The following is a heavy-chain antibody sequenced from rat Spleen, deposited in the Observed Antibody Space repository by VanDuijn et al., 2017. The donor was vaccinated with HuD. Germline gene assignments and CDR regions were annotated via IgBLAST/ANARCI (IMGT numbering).Heavy chain of an antibody. CDR1: GFTFSPFA. Sequence: EVQLVESGGGLVQPGRSLKLSCAASGFTFSPFAMAWVRQAPKKGLEWVATITSGGSNTYYPDSVKGRFTISRDNAKRTLYLQMDSLRSEDTATYYCGRIIYTLDYWGQGVMVTVSS. CDR2: ITSGGSNT. CDR3: GRIIYTLDY. D-gene: IGHD1-2*01. J-gene: IGHJ2*01. V-gene: IGHV5-7*01.